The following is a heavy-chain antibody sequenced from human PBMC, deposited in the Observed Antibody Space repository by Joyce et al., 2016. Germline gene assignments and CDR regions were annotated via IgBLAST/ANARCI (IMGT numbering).Heavy chain of an antibody. CDR3: ARGADNSPLDY. J-gene: IGHJ4*02. CDR1: GFTVSSKY. V-gene: IGHV3-53*01. CDR2: IYSCGST. D-gene: IGHD1-14*01. Sequence: EVQLVESGGGLIQPGGSLRLSCAASGFTVSSKYMSWVRQAPGKGLEWVSLIYSCGSTFSADSVKGRFTISRDNSKNTLYLQMNSLRVEDTAVYYCARGADNSPLDYWGQGTLVTVSS.